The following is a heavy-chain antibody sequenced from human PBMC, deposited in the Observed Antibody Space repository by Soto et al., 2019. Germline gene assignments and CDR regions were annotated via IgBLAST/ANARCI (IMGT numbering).Heavy chain of an antibody. D-gene: IGHD1-26*01. CDR1: GFTFSSHW. Sequence: EVQLVESGGGLVQPGGSLRLSCAASGFTFSSHWMHWVRQAPGKGLVWVSRINSDGSSTSYADSVKGRFTISRDNAKNTLYLQMNSLRAEDTAVYYCARVGDRRNAFDIWGQGTMVTVSS. J-gene: IGHJ3*02. CDR3: ARVGDRRNAFDI. CDR2: INSDGSST. V-gene: IGHV3-74*01.